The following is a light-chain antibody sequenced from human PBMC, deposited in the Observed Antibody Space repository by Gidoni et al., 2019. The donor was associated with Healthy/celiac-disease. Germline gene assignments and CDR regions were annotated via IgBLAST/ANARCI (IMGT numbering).Light chain of an antibody. Sequence: DIQMTQSPSSLSASVGDRVTITCRASQSISSYLNWYQQKPRKAPKLLIYAASSLQSGVPSRFSGSGSGTDFTLTISSLQPEDFATYYCQQSYSTPLFXXXTKVEIK. V-gene: IGKV1-39*01. J-gene: IGKJ1*01. CDR3: QQSYSTPL. CDR1: QSISSY. CDR2: AAS.